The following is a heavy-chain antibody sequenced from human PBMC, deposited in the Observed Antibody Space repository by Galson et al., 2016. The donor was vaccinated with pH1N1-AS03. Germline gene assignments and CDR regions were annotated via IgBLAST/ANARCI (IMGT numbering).Heavy chain of an antibody. CDR1: GFIFRNVW. J-gene: IGHJ4*01. Sequence: SLRLSCAASGFIFRNVWMTWVRQAPGKRLEWVGHIKSEGDGGGASDHAAPVKGRFTISRDDSENTLYLKMNSLKSEDTGVYYCTTAHGSGAGEFDYWGHGTLVTVSS. D-gene: IGHD3-10*01. CDR2: IKSEGDGGGAS. CDR3: TTAHGSGAGEFDY. V-gene: IGHV3-15*01.